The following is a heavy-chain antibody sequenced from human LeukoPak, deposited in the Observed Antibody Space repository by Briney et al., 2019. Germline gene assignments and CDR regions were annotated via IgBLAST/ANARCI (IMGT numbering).Heavy chain of an antibody. Sequence: PSQTLSLTCTVSGGSISSGSYYWSWIRQPAGKGLEWIGRIYTSGSTNYNPSLKSRVTISVATSKNQFSLKLSSVTAADTAVYYCARHIAVAGPWFDPWGQGTLVTVSS. D-gene: IGHD6-19*01. J-gene: IGHJ5*02. CDR3: ARHIAVAGPWFDP. CDR2: IYTSGST. CDR1: GGSISSGSYY. V-gene: IGHV4-61*02.